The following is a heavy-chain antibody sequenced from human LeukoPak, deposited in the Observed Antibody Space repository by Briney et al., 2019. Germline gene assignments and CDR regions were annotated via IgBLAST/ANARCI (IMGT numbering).Heavy chain of an antibody. CDR3: ARQDGDYPLYYFDY. Sequence: SETLSLTCTVSGGSISNYYWSWIRQPPGKGLEWIGYIYYSGSANYNPSLKSRVTISVDTSKNQFSLKLSSVTAADTAVYYCARQDGDYPLYYFDYWGQGTLVTVSS. CDR2: IYYSGSA. V-gene: IGHV4-59*01. J-gene: IGHJ4*02. CDR1: GGSISNYY. D-gene: IGHD4-17*01.